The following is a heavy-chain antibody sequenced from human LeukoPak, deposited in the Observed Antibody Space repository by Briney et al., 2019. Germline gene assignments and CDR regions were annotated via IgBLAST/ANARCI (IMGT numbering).Heavy chain of an antibody. D-gene: IGHD2-2*01. Sequence: GGSLRLSCAASGFTFSSYEMNWVRQAPGKGLEWVSYISSSGSTIYYADSVKGRFTISRDNAKNSLYLQMNSLRAEDTAVYYCNLGVRARDTFDYWGQGTLVTVSS. CDR1: GFTFSSYE. V-gene: IGHV3-48*03. CDR3: NLGVRARDTFDY. J-gene: IGHJ4*02. CDR2: ISSSGSTI.